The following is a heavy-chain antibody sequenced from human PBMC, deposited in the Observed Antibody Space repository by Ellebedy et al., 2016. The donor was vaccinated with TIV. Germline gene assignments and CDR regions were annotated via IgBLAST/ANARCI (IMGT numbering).Heavy chain of an antibody. CDR1: GYSFNYYG. D-gene: IGHD3-10*01. CDR2: INPKSGGT. V-gene: IGHV1-2*02. Sequence: ASVKVSCKASGYSFNYYGISWVRQAPGQGLEWMGWINPKSGGTNYAQKFQGRVTMTRDTSMNTVYMEVNNLRSDDTALYYCARSFLNTLLPDYGSGNYYNFWGQGTLVTASS. J-gene: IGHJ4*02. CDR3: ARSFLNTLLPDYGSGNYYNF.